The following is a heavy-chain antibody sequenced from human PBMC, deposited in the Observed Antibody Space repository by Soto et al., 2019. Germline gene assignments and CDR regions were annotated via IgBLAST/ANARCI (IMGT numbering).Heavy chain of an antibody. Sequence: GASVKVSCKASGYTFTSYAMNWVRQEPGQRLEWMGWINAGNGNTKYSQKFQGRVTISVDRPKNQFSLKLSPVTAADTAMYYCARLRPLYSRSWREDYVDFWGQGTLVTVSS. CDR3: ARLRPLYSRSWREDYVDF. V-gene: IGHV1-3*01. CDR2: INAGNGNT. D-gene: IGHD6-13*01. J-gene: IGHJ4*02. CDR1: GYTFTSYA.